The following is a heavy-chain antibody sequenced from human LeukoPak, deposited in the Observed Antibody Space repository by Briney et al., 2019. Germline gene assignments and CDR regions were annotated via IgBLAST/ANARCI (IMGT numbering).Heavy chain of an antibody. CDR3: AKDYGGGGVEQQLVSDAFDI. CDR1: GFTFSSYA. J-gene: IGHJ3*02. D-gene: IGHD6-13*01. CDR2: ISGSGGST. V-gene: IGHV3-23*01. Sequence: GGSLRLSCAASGFTFSSYAMSWVRQAPGKGLEWVSAISGSGGSTYYADSVKGRFTISRDNSKNTLYLQMNSLRAEDTAVYYCAKDYGGGGVEQQLVSDAFDIWGQGTMVTVSS.